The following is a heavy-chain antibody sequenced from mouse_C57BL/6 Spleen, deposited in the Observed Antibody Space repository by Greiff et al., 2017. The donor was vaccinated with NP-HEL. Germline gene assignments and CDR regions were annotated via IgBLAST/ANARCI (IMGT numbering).Heavy chain of an antibody. CDR2: ISDGGSYT. CDR1: GFTFSSYA. J-gene: IGHJ4*01. Sequence: EVKLVESGGGLVKPGGSLKLSCAASGFTFSSYAMSWVRQTPEKRLEWVATISDGGSYTYYPDNVKGRFTISRDNAKNNLYLQMSHRKSEDTAMYYCARDRGFFYAMDYWGQGTSVTVSS. D-gene: IGHD3-1*01. CDR3: ARDRGFFYAMDY. V-gene: IGHV5-4*01.